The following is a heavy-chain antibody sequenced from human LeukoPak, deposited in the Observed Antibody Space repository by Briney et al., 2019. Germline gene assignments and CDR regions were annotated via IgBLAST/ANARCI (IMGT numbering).Heavy chain of an antibody. CDR2: ISSSGSTI. CDR3: ARDSSGYSDDAFDI. D-gene: IGHD3-22*01. V-gene: IGHV3-48*03. J-gene: IGHJ3*02. Sequence: PGGSLRLSCAASGFTFSSYEMNWVRQAPGKGLEWVSYISSSGSTIYYADSVKGRFTISGDNAKNSLYLQMNSLRAEDTAVYYCARDSSGYSDDAFDIWGQGTMVTVSS. CDR1: GFTFSSYE.